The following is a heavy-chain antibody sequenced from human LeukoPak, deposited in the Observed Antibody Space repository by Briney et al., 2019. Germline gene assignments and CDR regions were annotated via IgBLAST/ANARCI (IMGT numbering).Heavy chain of an antibody. CDR1: GGSLSVYY. CDR3: ASERRGVVAGFDP. J-gene: IGHJ5*02. CDR2: VNHSGST. Sequence: SETLSLTCAVYGGSLSVYYWSWIRQPPGKGLERIGEVNHSGSTIYNPSLKSRVTISVDTSKNQFSLKLSSVTAADTAVYYCASERRGVVAGFDPWGQGTLVTVSS. V-gene: IGHV4-34*01. D-gene: IGHD2-15*01.